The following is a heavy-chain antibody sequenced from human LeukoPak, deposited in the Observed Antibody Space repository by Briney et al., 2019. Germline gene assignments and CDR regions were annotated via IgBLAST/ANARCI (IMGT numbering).Heavy chain of an antibody. V-gene: IGHV3-30*18. CDR1: GFTFNDYA. J-gene: IGHJ5*02. Sequence: GGSLRLSCAASGFTFNDYAMHWVRQAPGKGLEWVSDISYDGINKYYADSVKGRFTISRGNSKNTLYLQMNSLRAEDTAVYYCAKDYYGSGATPEAWGQGTLVTVSS. CDR2: ISYDGINK. D-gene: IGHD3-10*01. CDR3: AKDYYGSGATPEA.